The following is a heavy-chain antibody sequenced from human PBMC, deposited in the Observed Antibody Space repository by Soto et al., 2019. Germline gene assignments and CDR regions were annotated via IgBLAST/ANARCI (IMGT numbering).Heavy chain of an antibody. D-gene: IGHD2-2*01. Sequence: QPGGSLRLSCSASGFTFSSYAMHWVRQAPGKGLEYVSAISSNGGSTYYADSVKGRFTISRDNSKNTLYLQMSSLRAEDTAVYYCVKDRYERDCSSTSCLYWYFDLWGRGTLVTVSS. CDR1: GFTFSSYA. V-gene: IGHV3-64D*08. J-gene: IGHJ2*01. CDR2: ISSNGGST. CDR3: VKDRYERDCSSTSCLYWYFDL.